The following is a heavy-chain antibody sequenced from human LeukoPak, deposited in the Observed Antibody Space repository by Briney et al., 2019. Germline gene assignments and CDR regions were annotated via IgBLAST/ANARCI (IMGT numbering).Heavy chain of an antibody. CDR3: ARTHTYGPDDYFDY. CDR1: GFTFSDYY. J-gene: IGHJ4*02. V-gene: IGHV3-11*04. D-gene: IGHD5-18*01. Sequence: GGSLRLSCAASGFTFSDYYMSWIRQAPGKGLEWVSYISSSGSTIYYADSMKGRFTISRDNAKNSLYLQMNSLRAEDTAVYYCARTHTYGPDDYFDYWGQGTLVTVSS. CDR2: ISSSGSTI.